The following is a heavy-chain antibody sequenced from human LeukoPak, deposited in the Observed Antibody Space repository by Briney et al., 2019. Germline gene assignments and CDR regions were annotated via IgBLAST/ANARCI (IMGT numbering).Heavy chain of an antibody. V-gene: IGHV3-74*01. D-gene: IGHD1-26*01. CDR3: AKDLGATNLLDWFDP. J-gene: IGHJ5*02. CDR2: INTDGSST. CDR1: GFTFSNYW. Sequence: PGGSLRLSCAASGFTFSNYWMHWVRQAPGKGLVWVSRINTDGSSTSYVGSVKGRFTISRDNSKNTLYLQMNSLRAEDTAVYYCAKDLGATNLLDWFDPWGQGTLVTVSS.